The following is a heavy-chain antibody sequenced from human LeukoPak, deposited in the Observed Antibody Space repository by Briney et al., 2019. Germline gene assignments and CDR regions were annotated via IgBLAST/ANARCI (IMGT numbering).Heavy chain of an antibody. V-gene: IGHV3-74*01. J-gene: IGHJ5*02. CDR2: INRDGSDT. CDR3: VSGGGDYGDP. D-gene: IGHD4/OR15-4a*01. CDR1: GFTFSSKW. Sequence: PGGSLRLSCAASGFTFSSKWMHWVRQGPGKGLVWVSRINRDGSDTTYADFVKGRFTISRDNAKNTLYLQMNSLSAEDTAVYYCVSGGGDYGDPWGQGTLVTVSS.